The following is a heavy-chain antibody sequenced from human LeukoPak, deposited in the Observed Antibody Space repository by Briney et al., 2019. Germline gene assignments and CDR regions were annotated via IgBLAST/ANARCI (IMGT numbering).Heavy chain of an antibody. CDR1: GFTFSDYY. V-gene: IGHV3-11*01. Sequence: GGSLRLSCAASGFTFSDYYMSWIRKAPGKVLEWVSYISSSGSTIYYADPVKGRFTISRDNAKNSLYLQMNSLRAEDTAVYYCARETRPYSYGSPNYYYYGMDVWGQGTTVTVSS. J-gene: IGHJ6*02. CDR2: ISSSGSTI. D-gene: IGHD5-18*01. CDR3: ARETRPYSYGSPNYYYYGMDV.